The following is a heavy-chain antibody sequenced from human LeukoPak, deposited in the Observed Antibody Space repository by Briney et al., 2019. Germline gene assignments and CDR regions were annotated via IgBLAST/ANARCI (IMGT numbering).Heavy chain of an antibody. V-gene: IGHV3-7*01. J-gene: IGHJ4*02. CDR1: GFTFSSYW. Sequence: QSGGSLRLSCAASGFTFSSYWMSWVRQAPGKGLEWVASIKQDGSEKYYVDSVKGRFTISRDNAENSLYLQMNSLRAEDTAVYYCARGPRFTMIVVLAEFDYWGQGTLVTVSS. CDR3: ARGPRFTMIVVLAEFDY. D-gene: IGHD3-22*01. CDR2: IKQDGSEK.